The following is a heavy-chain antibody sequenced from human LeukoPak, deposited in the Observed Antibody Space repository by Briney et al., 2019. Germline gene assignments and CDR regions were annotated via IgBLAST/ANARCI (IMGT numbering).Heavy chain of an antibody. D-gene: IGHD5-12*01. Sequence: GGSLRLSCAASGFTFSNDGMHWGRQAPGNGLEWVAVISIDGSEKYYADSVKGRFTISRDNSKNTLYLQMNSLRGDDTAVYYCAIAQSRGYDYLDYWGQGTLVTVSS. CDR1: GFTFSNDG. V-gene: IGHV3-30*03. CDR3: AIAQSRGYDYLDY. CDR2: ISIDGSEK. J-gene: IGHJ4*02.